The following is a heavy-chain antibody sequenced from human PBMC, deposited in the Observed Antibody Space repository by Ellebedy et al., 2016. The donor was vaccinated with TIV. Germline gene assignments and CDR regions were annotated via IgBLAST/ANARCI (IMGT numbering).Heavy chain of an antibody. D-gene: IGHD6-6*01. CDR1: GYPFTDYY. V-gene: IGHV1-2*02. J-gene: IGHJ4*02. Sequence: ASVKVSCKPSGYPFTDYYVHWVRQAPGQGLEWMGWINPNSSGTNYAQKFQGRVTMTRDTSARTVYMELSSLRSDDTALYYCAAFPYLSSSSAYWGQGALVTVSS. CDR3: AAFPYLSSSSAY. CDR2: INPNSSGT.